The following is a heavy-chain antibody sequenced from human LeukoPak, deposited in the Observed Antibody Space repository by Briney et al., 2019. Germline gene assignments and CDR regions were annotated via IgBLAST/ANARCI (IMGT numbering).Heavy chain of an antibody. CDR2: ISSVGINT. J-gene: IGHJ6*04. CDR3: ARDCCSSTSFDCYYGRDV. CDR1: GFTFSSYA. D-gene: IGHD2-2*01. Sequence: GGSLRLSCAASGFTFSSYAMNWVRQAPGKGLEWVAVISSVGINTYYADSVKGRFTISRDNSKNSLYLQMNSLRAEDTAVYYCARDCCSSTSFDCYYGRDVWRKGPRVSVSS. V-gene: IGHV3-30*04.